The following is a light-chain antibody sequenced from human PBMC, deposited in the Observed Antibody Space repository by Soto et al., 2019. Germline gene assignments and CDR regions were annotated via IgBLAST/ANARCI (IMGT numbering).Light chain of an antibody. V-gene: IGLV2-14*01. CDR1: SSDVGGYNY. Sequence: QSALTQPASVSGSPGRSITISCTGTSSDVGGYNYVSWYQQHPGKAPKLMIYEVTNRPSGVSNRFSGSKSGNTASLTISGLQAEDEADYYCSSYKSRSNLVFGTGTKVTVL. CDR2: EVT. J-gene: IGLJ1*01. CDR3: SSYKSRSNLV.